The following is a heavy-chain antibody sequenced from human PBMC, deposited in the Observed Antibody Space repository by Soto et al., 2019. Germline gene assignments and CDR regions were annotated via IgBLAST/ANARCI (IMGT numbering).Heavy chain of an antibody. D-gene: IGHD3-16*01. Sequence: GESLKISCESSGSTFTSYWIGWVRQMPGKGLEWMGIIYPGDSDTRYSPSFQGQVTISADKSISTAYLQWSSLKASDTAMYYCAVEDRFGYYGMDVWGQGTTVTVSS. CDR1: GSTFTSYW. V-gene: IGHV5-51*01. J-gene: IGHJ6*02. CDR2: IYPGDSDT. CDR3: AVEDRFGYYGMDV.